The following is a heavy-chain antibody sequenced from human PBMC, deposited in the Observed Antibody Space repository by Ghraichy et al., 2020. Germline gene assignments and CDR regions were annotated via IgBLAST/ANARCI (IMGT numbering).Heavy chain of an antibody. J-gene: IGHJ4*02. CDR2: IWYDGSNK. D-gene: IGHD6-6*01. CDR3: ARGGIAARRGRFDY. CDR1: GFTFSSYG. V-gene: IGHV3-33*01. Sequence: GGSLRLSCAASGFTFSSYGMHWVRQAPGKGLEWVAVIWYDGSNKYYADSVKGRFTISRDNSKNTLYLQMNSLRAEDTAVYYCARGGIAARRGRFDYWGQGTLVTVSS.